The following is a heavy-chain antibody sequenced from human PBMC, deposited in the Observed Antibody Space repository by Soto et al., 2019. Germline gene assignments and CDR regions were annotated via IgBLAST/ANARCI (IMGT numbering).Heavy chain of an antibody. V-gene: IGHV3-23*01. Sequence: EVQLLESGGGLVQPGGSLRLSCAASGFTFSSYAMSWVRQSPGKGLEWVSAIPGSGGSTYYAGSVKGRFTISRDNSKNTLYLQMNNLRVEDTAVYYCAKIGTSSSVSLPPVLLDYWGQGALVTVSS. CDR2: IPGSGGST. J-gene: IGHJ4*02. CDR3: AKIGTSSSVSLPPVLLDY. D-gene: IGHD6-6*01. CDR1: GFTFSSYA.